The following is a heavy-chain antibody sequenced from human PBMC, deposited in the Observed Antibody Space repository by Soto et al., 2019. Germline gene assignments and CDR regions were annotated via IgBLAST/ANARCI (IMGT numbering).Heavy chain of an antibody. Sequence: EVQVVESEGGLVQPGGSLRLSCAASGFTFSNYWMTWVRQAPGNGLEWVANIKQDGSENFYVDSVKGRFTISRDNAKNSLYLQMNSLRAEDTAVYYCARDSGPRGYDAFDIWGQGTMVTVSS. CDR1: GFTFSNYW. D-gene: IGHD2-8*02. CDR3: ARDSGPRGYDAFDI. J-gene: IGHJ3*02. V-gene: IGHV3-7*04. CDR2: IKQDGSEN.